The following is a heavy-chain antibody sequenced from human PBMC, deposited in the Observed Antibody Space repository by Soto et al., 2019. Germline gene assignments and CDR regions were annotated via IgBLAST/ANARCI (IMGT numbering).Heavy chain of an antibody. CDR1: GGSISNYY. J-gene: IGHJ4*02. Sequence: PSETLSLTCTVSGGSISNYYWSWIRQPAGKGLEWIGRIYTSGNTNYNPSLKGRVTMSVDMSKNQFSLKLLSVTTADTAVYFCAAGEASSRNLAPYYLDFWGQGTLVTVSA. D-gene: IGHD6-13*01. V-gene: IGHV4-4*07. CDR2: IYTSGNT. CDR3: AAGEASSRNLAPYYLDF.